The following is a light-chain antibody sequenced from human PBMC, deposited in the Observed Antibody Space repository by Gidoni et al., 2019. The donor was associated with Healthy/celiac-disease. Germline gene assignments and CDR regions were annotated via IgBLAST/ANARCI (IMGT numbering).Light chain of an antibody. Sequence: QSVLTQPPSVSAAPGQKVTISCSGSRSNIGNNYVTWYQQLPGTAPKLLIYDNNKRPSGIPDRFSGSKSGTSATLGSTGLQTGDEADYYCGTWDSSLSVVVFGGGTKLTVL. J-gene: IGLJ2*01. CDR2: DNN. CDR3: GTWDSSLSVVV. CDR1: RSNIGNNY. V-gene: IGLV1-51*01.